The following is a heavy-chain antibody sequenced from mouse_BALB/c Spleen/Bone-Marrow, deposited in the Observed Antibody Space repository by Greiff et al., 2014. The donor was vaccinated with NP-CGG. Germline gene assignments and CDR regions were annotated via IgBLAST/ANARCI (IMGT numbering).Heavy chain of an antibody. D-gene: IGHD2-1*01. CDR1: GYSFTGYN. CDR3: ARSDGINFAMDF. J-gene: IGHJ4*01. V-gene: IGHV1S135*01. Sequence: VQLQQSGPELEKPGASVKISRKTSGYSFTGYNMNWVTQRNGKSLEWIGNINPYYGSTGYNQRFKGKATLTVDKSSSTAFMQLKGLTSEDSAVYYCARSDGINFAMDFWGQGTSVTVSS. CDR2: INPYYGST.